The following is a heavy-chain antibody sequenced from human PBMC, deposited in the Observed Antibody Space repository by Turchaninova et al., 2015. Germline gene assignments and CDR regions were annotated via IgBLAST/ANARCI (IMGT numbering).Heavy chain of an antibody. CDR1: GYSISRGYY. J-gene: IGHJ3*02. CDR2: IYHSGST. Sequence: QVQLQESGPGLVKPSETLSLTCAVSGYSISRGYYWGWIRQPPGKGLEWIGSIYHSGSTYYNPSLKGRVTISVDTSKNHFSLKLSSVTAADTAIYYCARQGPSNDAFDIWGQGTMVTVSS. CDR3: ARQGPSNDAFDI. V-gene: IGHV4-38-2*01.